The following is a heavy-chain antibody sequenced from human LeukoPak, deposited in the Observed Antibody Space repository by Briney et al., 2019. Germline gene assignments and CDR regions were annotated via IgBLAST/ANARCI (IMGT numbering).Heavy chain of an antibody. CDR1: GFILSDHY. CDR3: GRSGRYRPSDL. D-gene: IGHD1-26*01. CDR2: TRNKANSYTT. V-gene: IGHV3-72*01. J-gene: IGHJ5*02. Sequence: GGSLRLSCAASGFILSDHYIDWVRQAPGKGLEWVGRTRNKANSYTTEYAASVKGRFTISRDDPKNLLYLQMNSLRSEDTAVYYCGRSGRYRPSDLWGQGTLVTVSS.